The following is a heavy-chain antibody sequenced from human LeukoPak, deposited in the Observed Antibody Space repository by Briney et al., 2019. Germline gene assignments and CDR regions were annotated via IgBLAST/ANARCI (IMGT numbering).Heavy chain of an antibody. CDR1: GYTFTSYD. CDR3: ARDGISRYGAFDI. J-gene: IGHJ3*02. CDR2: MNPNSGNT. Sequence: ASVKVSCKASGYTFTSYDINWVRQATGQGLEWMGWMNPNSGNTGYAQKFQGRVTMTRDMSTNTVYMELSSLRSDDTAVYYCARDGISRYGAFDIWGHGTMITVSS. V-gene: IGHV1-8*01. D-gene: IGHD5-18*01.